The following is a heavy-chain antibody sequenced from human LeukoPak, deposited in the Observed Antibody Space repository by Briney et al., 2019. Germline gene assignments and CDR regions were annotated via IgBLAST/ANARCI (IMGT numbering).Heavy chain of an antibody. J-gene: IGHJ4*02. D-gene: IGHD5-24*01. V-gene: IGHV4-59*08. CDR1: RGSISPYF. CDR3: ARMARDSNDY. Sequence: SETLSLTCTVSRGSISPYFWSWIRQPPGKGLEWIGYISYRGNTNYNPSLKSRVSLSLDTSKSQFSLKVNSVTAADTAVYYCARMARDSNDYWGQGTLVTVSS. CDR2: ISYRGNT.